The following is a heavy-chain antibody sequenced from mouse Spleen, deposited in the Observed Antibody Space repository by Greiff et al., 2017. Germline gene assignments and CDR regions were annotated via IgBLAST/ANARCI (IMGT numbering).Heavy chain of an antibody. Sequence: EVQLVESGGGLVKPGGSLKLSCAASGFTFSSYGMSWVRQTPEKRLEWVATISGGGSYTYYPDSVKGRFTISRDNAKNNLYLQMSSLRSEDTALYYCARLWDWGFDYWGQGTTLTVSS. V-gene: IGHV5-9-2*01. CDR2: ISGGGSYT. D-gene: IGHD4-1*01. J-gene: IGHJ2*01. CDR3: ARLWDWGFDY. CDR1: GFTFSSYG.